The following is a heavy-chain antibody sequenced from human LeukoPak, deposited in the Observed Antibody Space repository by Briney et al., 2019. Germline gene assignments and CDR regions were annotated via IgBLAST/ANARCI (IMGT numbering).Heavy chain of an antibody. CDR1: GFTFSSYA. CDR3: AKALHYYDSSGFYDAFDI. D-gene: IGHD3-22*01. CDR2: ISYDGSNK. J-gene: IGHJ3*02. V-gene: IGHV3-30-3*01. Sequence: GGSLRLSCAASGFTFSSYATHWVRQAPGKGLEWVAVISYDGSNKYYADSVKGRFTISRDNSKNTLFLQMNSLRTEDTAVFYCAKALHYYDSSGFYDAFDIWGQGTMVSVSS.